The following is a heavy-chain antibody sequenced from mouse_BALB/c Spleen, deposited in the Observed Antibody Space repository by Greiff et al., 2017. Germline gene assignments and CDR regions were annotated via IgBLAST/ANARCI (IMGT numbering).Heavy chain of an antibody. J-gene: IGHJ2*01. CDR3: ARSITTVVANFDY. Sequence: VQLQESGAELAKPGASVKMSCKASGYTFTSYWMHWVKQRPGQGLEWIGYINPSTGYTEYNQKFKDKATLTADKSSSTAYMQLSSLTSEDSAVYYCARSITTVVANFDYWGQGTTLTVSS. V-gene: IGHV1-7*01. CDR1: GYTFTSYW. CDR2: INPSTGYT. D-gene: IGHD1-1*01.